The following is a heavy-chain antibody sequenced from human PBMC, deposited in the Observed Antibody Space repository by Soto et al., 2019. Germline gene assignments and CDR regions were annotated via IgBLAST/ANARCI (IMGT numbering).Heavy chain of an antibody. CDR2: ISGSGSST. D-gene: IGHD5-18*01. CDR1: GFTFSNCA. Sequence: GGSLRLSCAVSGFTFSNCAMSWVRQAPGKGLEWVSVISGSGSSTYYADSVKGRFTISRDNSKSTLYLQMNSLRAEDTAIYYCASSFDSYGYSALDSWGQGTVVTVSS. J-gene: IGHJ4*02. CDR3: ASSFDSYGYSALDS. V-gene: IGHV3-23*01.